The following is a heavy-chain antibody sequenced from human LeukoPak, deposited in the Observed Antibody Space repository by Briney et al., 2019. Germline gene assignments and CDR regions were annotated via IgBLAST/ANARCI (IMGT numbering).Heavy chain of an antibody. CDR3: AKEDCSGTTCRDYFHY. Sequence: GGSLRLSCAASGFTFSNYAMSWVRQTPGKGLEWVSTLTGGGGGTYYTDSVKGRFTISRDNSKNTLYLQMNNLRAEDTAVYYCAKEDCSGTTCRDYFHYWGQGTLVTVSS. CDR1: GFTFSNYA. V-gene: IGHV3-23*01. J-gene: IGHJ1*01. CDR2: LTGGGGGT. D-gene: IGHD2-2*01.